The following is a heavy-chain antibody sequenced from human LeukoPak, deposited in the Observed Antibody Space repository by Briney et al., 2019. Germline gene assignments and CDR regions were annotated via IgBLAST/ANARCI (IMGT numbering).Heavy chain of an antibody. CDR1: GGSFSGYY. V-gene: IGHV4-34*01. CDR2: INHSGST. Sequence: SETLSLTCAAYGGSFSGYYWSWIRQPPGKGLEWIGEINHSGSTNYNPSLKSRVTISVDTSKNQFSLKLSSVTAADTAVYYCARLRGYSSSGYWGQGTLVTVSS. D-gene: IGHD6-13*01. CDR3: ARLRGYSSSGY. J-gene: IGHJ4*02.